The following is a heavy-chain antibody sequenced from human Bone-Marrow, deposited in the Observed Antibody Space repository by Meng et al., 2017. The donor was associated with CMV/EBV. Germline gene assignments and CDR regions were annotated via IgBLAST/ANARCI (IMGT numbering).Heavy chain of an antibody. CDR1: GFGFSSYS. CDR3: ARRGWNWDDGTHYFDY. Sequence: GGSLRLSCVASGFGFSSYSMAWVRQAPGKGPEWVSSISSSSTYIYFADSVKGRFTISRDNSKKSVYLHMNDLRAEDTAVYCCARRGWNWDDGTHYFDYWGQGALVTVSS. D-gene: IGHD1-1*01. CDR2: ISSSSTYI. J-gene: IGHJ4*02. V-gene: IGHV3-21*01.